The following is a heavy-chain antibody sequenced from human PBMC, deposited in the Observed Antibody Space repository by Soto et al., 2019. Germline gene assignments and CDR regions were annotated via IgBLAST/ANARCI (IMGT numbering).Heavy chain of an antibody. CDR1: GGTFSSYA. CDR2: IIPISDTT. D-gene: IGHD2-2*01. J-gene: IGHJ6*02. CDR3: ARSQGSSTSLEIYYYYSYGMDV. Sequence: QVQLVQSGAEVKKPGSSVKVSCKASGGTFSSYAISWVRQAPGQGLEWMGGIIPISDTTNYAQKFQGRVTITADKSTSTAYMELSSLRSEDTAVYYCARSQGSSTSLEIYYYYSYGMDVWGQGTTVTVSS. V-gene: IGHV1-69*06.